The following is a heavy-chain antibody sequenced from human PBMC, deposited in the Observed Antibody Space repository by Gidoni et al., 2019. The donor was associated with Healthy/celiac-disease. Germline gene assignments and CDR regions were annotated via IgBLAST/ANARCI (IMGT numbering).Heavy chain of an antibody. CDR2: ISSSSSYI. Sequence: APGKGLEWVSSISSSSSYIYYADSVKGRFTISRDNAKNSLYLQMNSLRAEDTAVYYCARVGNYMDVWGKGTTVTVSS. CDR3: ARVGNYMDV. V-gene: IGHV3-21*01. J-gene: IGHJ6*03.